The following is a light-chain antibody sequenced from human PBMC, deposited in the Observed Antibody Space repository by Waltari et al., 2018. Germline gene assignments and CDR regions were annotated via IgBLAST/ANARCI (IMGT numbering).Light chain of an antibody. CDR3: QQYNSYLYT. CDR2: KAY. CDR1: QSISTW. Sequence: DIQMTQSPSSVSASVGDGVTITCRASQSISTWLAWYQQKPGKAHKLLIYKAYSLESGVPSRFSGSGSGTEFTLIISSLQPDDFATYYCQQYNSYLYTFGQGTKLEIK. V-gene: IGKV1-5*03. J-gene: IGKJ2*01.